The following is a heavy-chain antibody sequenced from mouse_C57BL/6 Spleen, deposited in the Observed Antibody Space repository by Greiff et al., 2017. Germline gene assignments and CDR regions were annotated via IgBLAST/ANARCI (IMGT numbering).Heavy chain of an antibody. D-gene: IGHD1-1*01. V-gene: IGHV5-9-1*02. J-gene: IGHJ1*03. CDR1: GFTFSSYA. Sequence: EVKLMESGEGLVKPGGSLKLSCAASGFTFSSYAMSWVRQTPEKRLEWVAYISSGGDYIYYADTVKGRFTISRDNARNTLYLQMSSLKSEDTAMXYCTRDAGGSSYHWYFDVWGTGTTVTVSS. CDR3: TRDAGGSSYHWYFDV. CDR2: ISSGGDYI.